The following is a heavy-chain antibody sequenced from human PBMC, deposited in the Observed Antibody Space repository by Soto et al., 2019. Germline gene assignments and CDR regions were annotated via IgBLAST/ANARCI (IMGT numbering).Heavy chain of an antibody. J-gene: IGHJ3*02. CDR2: IYPGDSDA. CDR3: ARLRGELITVWLLFEFDI. V-gene: IGHV5-51*01. D-gene: IGHD1-26*01. Sequence: GESLKISCKGSGYSFTSYWIVWVRQMPGKGLEWMGIIYPGDSDARYSPSFQGQVTMSADKSISTAYLQWSSLEASDTAMYYCARLRGELITVWLLFEFDIWGQGTMVTVSS. CDR1: GYSFTSYW.